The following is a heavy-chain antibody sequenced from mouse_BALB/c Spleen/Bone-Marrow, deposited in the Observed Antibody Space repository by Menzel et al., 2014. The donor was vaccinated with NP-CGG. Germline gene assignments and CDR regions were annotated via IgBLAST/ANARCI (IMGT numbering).Heavy chain of an antibody. CDR2: ISSGSSNI. CDR3: TRGGNWDDFDY. CDR1: GFTFSSFG. J-gene: IGHJ2*01. D-gene: IGHD4-1*01. Sequence: EVMLVESGGGLVQPGGSRKLSCAASGFTFSSFGMHWVRQAPEKGLEWVAYISSGSSNIYYADTVKGRFTISRDNPKNTLFLQRTSLRSEDTAMYYCTRGGNWDDFDYWGQGTTLTVSS. V-gene: IGHV5-17*02.